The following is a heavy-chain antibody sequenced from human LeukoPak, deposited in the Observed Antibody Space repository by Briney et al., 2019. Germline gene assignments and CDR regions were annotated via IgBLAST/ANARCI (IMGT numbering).Heavy chain of an antibody. Sequence: PGRSLRLSCAASGFTFSTYEVHWVRQAPGKGLEWVAVISNDGRNKDYADSVKGRFTISRDNSKNTLYVQMNSLRAEDTAVYYCARDRDCSSMSCYNAFDIWGQGTMVTVSS. V-gene: IGHV3-30*01. J-gene: IGHJ3*02. CDR1: GFTFSTYE. CDR2: ISNDGRNK. D-gene: IGHD2-2*01. CDR3: ARDRDCSSMSCYNAFDI.